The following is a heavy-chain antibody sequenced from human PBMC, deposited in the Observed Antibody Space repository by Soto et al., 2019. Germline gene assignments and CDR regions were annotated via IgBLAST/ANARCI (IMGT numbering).Heavy chain of an antibody. D-gene: IGHD2-15*01. V-gene: IGHV3-33*01. Sequence: QVQLVESGGGVVQPGRSLRLSCAASGFTFSSYGMHWVRQAPGKGLEWVAVIWYDGSNKYYADSVKGRFTISRDNSKNTLYLQMNSLRAEDTAVYYCARGGVYYCSGGSCPFDYWGQGTLVTVSS. J-gene: IGHJ4*02. CDR2: IWYDGSNK. CDR3: ARGGVYYCSGGSCPFDY. CDR1: GFTFSSYG.